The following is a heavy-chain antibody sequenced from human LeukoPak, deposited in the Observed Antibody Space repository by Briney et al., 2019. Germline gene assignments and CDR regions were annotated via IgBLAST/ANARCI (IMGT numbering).Heavy chain of an antibody. CDR1: GGSFSGYY. CDR2: INHSGST. Sequence: SSETLSLTCAVYGGSFSGYYWSWIRQPPGKGLEWIGEINHSGSTNYNPSLKSRVTISIDTSKNQFSLKLSSLTAADTAIYYCARGIESYGDYGYWGQGILVTVSS. D-gene: IGHD4-17*01. V-gene: IGHV4-34*01. J-gene: IGHJ4*02. CDR3: ARGIESYGDYGY.